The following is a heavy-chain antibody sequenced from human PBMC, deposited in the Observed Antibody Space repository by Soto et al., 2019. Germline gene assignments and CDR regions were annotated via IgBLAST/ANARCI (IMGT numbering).Heavy chain of an antibody. CDR3: AKDLRWGYY. CDR1: GGSISSSNW. CDR2: IYHSGST. J-gene: IGHJ4*02. V-gene: IGHV4-4*02. Sequence: QVQLQESGPGLVKPSGTLSLSCAVSGGSISSSNWWSWVRQVPGKGLEWIGAIYHSGSTIYNPSLKSRVTLSVDKAKYQFSLRLPSVTAADTGVYYCAKDLRWGYYWGQGTLVTVSS. D-gene: IGHD2-21*01.